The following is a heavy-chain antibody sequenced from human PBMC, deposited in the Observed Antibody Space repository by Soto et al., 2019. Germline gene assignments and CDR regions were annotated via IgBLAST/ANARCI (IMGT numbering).Heavy chain of an antibody. D-gene: IGHD1-7*01. V-gene: IGHV1-18*01. Sequence: QVQLVQSGAEVKKPGASVKVSCKASGYTFTSYGISWVRQAPGQGLEWMGWISAYNGNTNYAQKLQGRVTMTTDTSTSXXXXXXXXXXSDDXXXXXXXXXXGALLELQXXXXXXXWGQ. CDR1: GYTFTSYG. J-gene: IGHJ3*01. CDR2: ISAYNGNT. CDR3: XXXXGALLELQXXXXXXX.